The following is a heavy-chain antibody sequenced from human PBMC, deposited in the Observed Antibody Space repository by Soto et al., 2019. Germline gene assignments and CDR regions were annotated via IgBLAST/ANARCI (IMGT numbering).Heavy chain of an antibody. CDR3: ARDEYYGSGTASDYYYYYGMDV. CDR1: GGTFSSYA. D-gene: IGHD3-10*01. J-gene: IGHJ6*02. Sequence: ASVKVSCKASGGTFSSYAISWVRQAPGQGLEWMGWINPNSGGTNYAQKFQGRVTMTRDTSISTAYMELSRLRSDDTAVYYCARDEYYGSGTASDYYYYYGMDVWGQGTTVTVSS. CDR2: INPNSGGT. V-gene: IGHV1-2*02.